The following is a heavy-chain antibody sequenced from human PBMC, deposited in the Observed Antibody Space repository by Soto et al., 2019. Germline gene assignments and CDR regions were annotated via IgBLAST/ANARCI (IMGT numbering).Heavy chain of an antibody. Sequence: QVQLVESGGGVVQPGGSLRLSCTASGFTFSSYGMHWVGQAPGKGLQWVAVIPHDGTYQYYLDSVKGRFTISRDNSKDTLYLQMNSLRVEDTAVYYCVRDDDNLDNGLDHWGQGTLVTVSS. CDR3: VRDDDNLDNGLDH. CDR1: GFTFSSYG. D-gene: IGHD1-1*01. CDR2: IPHDGTYQ. V-gene: IGHV3-30*19. J-gene: IGHJ4*02.